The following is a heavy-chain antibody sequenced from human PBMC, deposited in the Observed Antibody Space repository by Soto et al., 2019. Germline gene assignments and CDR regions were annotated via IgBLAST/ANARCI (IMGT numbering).Heavy chain of an antibody. J-gene: IGHJ4*02. CDR1: GGSFSGYY. CDR3: ARAEYYYDSRIGNDY. Sequence: SETLSLTCAVYGGSFSGYYWSWIRQPPGKGLEWIGEINHRGSTNYNPSLKSRVTISVDTSKNQFSLKLSSVTAADTAVYYCARAEYYYDSRIGNDYWGQGTLVTVSS. CDR2: INHRGST. V-gene: IGHV4-34*01. D-gene: IGHD3-22*01.